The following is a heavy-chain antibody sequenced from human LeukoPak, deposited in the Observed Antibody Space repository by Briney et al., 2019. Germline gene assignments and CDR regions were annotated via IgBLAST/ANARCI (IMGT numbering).Heavy chain of an antibody. CDR1: GFTFSTYS. V-gene: IGHV3-21*01. Sequence: GGSLRLSCAASGFTFSTYSMNWVRQAPGKGLEWVSSISGSSIYIYYADSVKGRFTISRDNAKNSLYLQMNSLRAEDTAVYYRARDPPYYDSSGYYYDYWGQGTLVTVSS. J-gene: IGHJ4*02. CDR3: ARDPPYYDSSGYYYDY. CDR2: ISGSSIYI. D-gene: IGHD3-22*01.